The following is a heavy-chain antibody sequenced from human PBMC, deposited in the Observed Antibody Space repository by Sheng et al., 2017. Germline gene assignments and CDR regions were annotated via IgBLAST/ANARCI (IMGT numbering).Heavy chain of an antibody. J-gene: IGHJ4*02. Sequence: EVQLVESGGGLVKPGGSLRLSCAASGFTFSGYTMNWVRQAPGKGLEWLSSLSSTGTFLYYSDSVKGRFTISRDNAKNSLFLQMHSLKAEDTAVYYCAREGRYLSFDYWGQGILVTVSS. D-gene: IGHD1-26*01. CDR1: GFTFSGYT. V-gene: IGHV3-21*01. CDR2: LSSTGTFL. CDR3: AREGRYLSFDY.